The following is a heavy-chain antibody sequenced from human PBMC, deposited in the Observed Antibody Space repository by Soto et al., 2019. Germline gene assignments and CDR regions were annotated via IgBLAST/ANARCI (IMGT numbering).Heavy chain of an antibody. V-gene: IGHV3-23*01. CDR3: AKVIAAAGTGYWFDP. D-gene: IGHD6-13*01. J-gene: IGHJ5*02. CDR1: GFTFSSYA. CDR2: ISGSGGST. Sequence: EVQLLESGGGLVQPGGSLRLSCAASGFTFSSYAMSWVRQAPGKGLEWVSSISGSGGSTYYADSVKGRFTISIDNSKNTLYLQMNSLRAEDTAGYYCAKVIAAAGTGYWFDPWGQGTLVTVSS.